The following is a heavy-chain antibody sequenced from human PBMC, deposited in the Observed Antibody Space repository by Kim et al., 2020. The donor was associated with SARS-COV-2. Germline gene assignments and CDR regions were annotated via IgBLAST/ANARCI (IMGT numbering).Heavy chain of an antibody. V-gene: IGHV3-30*04. Sequence: GGSLRLSCAASGFTFSSYAMHWVRQAPGKGLEWVAVISYDGSNKYYADSVKGRFTISRDNSKNTLYLQMNSLRAEDTAVYYCARDPVDDKRFEYYFDYWGQGTLVTVSS. D-gene: IGHD3-10*01. CDR2: ISYDGSNK. J-gene: IGHJ4*02. CDR3: ARDPVDDKRFEYYFDY. CDR1: GFTFSSYA.